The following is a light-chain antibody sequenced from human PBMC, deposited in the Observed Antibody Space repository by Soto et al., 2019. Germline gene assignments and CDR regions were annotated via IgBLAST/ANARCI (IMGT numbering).Light chain of an antibody. CDR2: GNN. V-gene: IGLV1-40*01. CDR3: QAYDSSLSGYYV. J-gene: IGLJ1*01. Sequence: QSVLTQPPSVSGAPGQRGTISCTGSSSNIGAGYDVHWYQQLPGTAPNLRIYGNNNRPSGVPDRFSGSKSGTSASLAITGLRDEDEADYYCQAYDSSLSGYYVFGTGTKLTVL. CDR1: SSNIGAGYD.